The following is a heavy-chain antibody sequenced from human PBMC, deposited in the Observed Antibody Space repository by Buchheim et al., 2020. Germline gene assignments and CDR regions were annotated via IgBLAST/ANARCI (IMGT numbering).Heavy chain of an antibody. V-gene: IGHV4-39*01. CDR3: AGLNYYGSGSYQNYFDY. D-gene: IGHD3-10*01. CDR2: IYYSGST. CDR1: GGSISSSSYY. Sequence: QLQLQESGPGLVKPSETLSLTCTVSGGSISSSSYYWGWIRQPPGKGLEWIGSIYYSGSTYYNPSLKSRVTITVDKSKNQFSLKLSSVTAADTAVYYCAGLNYYGSGSYQNYFDYWGQGTL. J-gene: IGHJ4*02.